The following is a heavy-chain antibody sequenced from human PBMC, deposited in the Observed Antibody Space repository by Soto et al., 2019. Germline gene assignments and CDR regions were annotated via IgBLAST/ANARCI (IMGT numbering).Heavy chain of an antibody. D-gene: IGHD6-6*01. Sequence: QVQLQESGPGLVKPSQTLSLTCTVSGGSISSGGYYWSWIRQHPGKGLEWIGYIYYSGSTYYNPSLKSRVTMAVDTSKNQFSLKLSSVTAADTAVYYCARDNPLGGSSSHFDYWGQGTLVTVSS. J-gene: IGHJ4*02. CDR1: GGSISSGGYY. V-gene: IGHV4-31*03. CDR3: ARDNPLGGSSSHFDY. CDR2: IYYSGST.